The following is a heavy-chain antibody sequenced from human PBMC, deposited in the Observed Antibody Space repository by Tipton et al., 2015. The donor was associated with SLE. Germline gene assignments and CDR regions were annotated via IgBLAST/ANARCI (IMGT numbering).Heavy chain of an antibody. V-gene: IGHV4-59*08. CDR3: ARHMITGGEFDY. J-gene: IGHJ4*02. CDR2: IYYSGST. Sequence: TLSLTCTVSGGSISSYYWSWIRQPPGKGLEWIGYIYYSGSTNYNPSLKSRVIISVDTSKNQFSLKLTSMTAADTAVYYCARHMITGGEFDYWGQGTLVTVSS. D-gene: IGHD3-16*01. CDR1: GGSISSYY.